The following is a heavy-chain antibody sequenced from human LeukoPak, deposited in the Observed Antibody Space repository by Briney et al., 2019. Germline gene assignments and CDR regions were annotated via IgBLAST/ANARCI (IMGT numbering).Heavy chain of an antibody. V-gene: IGHV4-34*01. CDR3: ARGRYNCNPGRYYYYGMDV. CDR1: GGSFSGYY. CDR2: INHSGST. D-gene: IGHD1-20*01. J-gene: IGHJ6*02. Sequence: PSETLSLTCAVYGGSFSGYYWSWIRQPPGKGLEWIWEINHSGSTKYNPSLISQVTISVDTASTPFPLKLSSVPAADTAVYYCARGRYNCNPGRYYYYGMDVWGQGTTVTVSS.